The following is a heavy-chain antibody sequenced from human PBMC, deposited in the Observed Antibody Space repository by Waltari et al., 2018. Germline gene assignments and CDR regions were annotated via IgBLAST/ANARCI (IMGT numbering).Heavy chain of an antibody. CDR1: GFTFSSYW. J-gene: IGHJ5*02. D-gene: IGHD3-10*01. CDR2: IKQDGSEK. CDR3: ARDPTLWFGELYLNWFDP. Sequence: VQLVESGGGLVQPGGSLRLSCAASGFTFSSYWMSWVRQAPGKGLEWVANIKQDGSEKYYVDSVKGRFTISRDNAKNSLYLQMNSLRAEDTAVYYCARDPTLWFGELYLNWFDPWGQGTLVTVSS. V-gene: IGHV3-7*01.